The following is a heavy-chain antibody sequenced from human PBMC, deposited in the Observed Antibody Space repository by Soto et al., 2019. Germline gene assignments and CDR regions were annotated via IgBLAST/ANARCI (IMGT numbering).Heavy chain of an antibody. V-gene: IGHV4-30-4*01. CDR3: ARVGGIVGATTHDY. D-gene: IGHD1-26*01. J-gene: IGHJ4*02. CDR2: IYYSGST. CDR1: GGSISSGDYY. Sequence: QVQLQESGPGLVKPSQTLSLTCTVSGGSISSGDYYWSWIRQPPGKGLEWIGYIYYSGSTYYNPSRKSRVTISVETSKNQFSLKLSSVTAADTAVYYCARVGGIVGATTHDYWGQGTLVTVSS.